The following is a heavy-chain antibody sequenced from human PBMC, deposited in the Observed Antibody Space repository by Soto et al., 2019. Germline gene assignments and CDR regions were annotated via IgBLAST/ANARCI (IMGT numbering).Heavy chain of an antibody. Sequence: GESLRISCKGSGYSFTSYWISWARQMPGKVLELMGRIDPSDSDTYYSPSFQGHVTISADKSISAAYLQWSSLKASDTAMYYCATLGYSLGTFDFWGRGXRVTVS. CDR1: GYSFTSYW. V-gene: IGHV5-10-1*01. J-gene: IGHJ3*01. CDR3: ATLGYSLGTFDF. CDR2: IDPSDSDT. D-gene: IGHD3-22*01.